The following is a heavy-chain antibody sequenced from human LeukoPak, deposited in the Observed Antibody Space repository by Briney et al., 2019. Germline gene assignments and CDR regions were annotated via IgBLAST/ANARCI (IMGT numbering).Heavy chain of an antibody. Sequence: SETLSLTCTVSGGPIFSYYWSWIRQTAGKGLEWIGRLYPGVGTDYNPSLKSRVTMSVDTSKTQSSLKLSSVTAADTAVYYCARDREYYYDSSGYPFDYWGQGTLVTVSA. J-gene: IGHJ4*02. V-gene: IGHV4-4*07. D-gene: IGHD3-22*01. CDR2: LYPGVGT. CDR3: ARDREYYYDSSGYPFDY. CDR1: GGPIFSYY.